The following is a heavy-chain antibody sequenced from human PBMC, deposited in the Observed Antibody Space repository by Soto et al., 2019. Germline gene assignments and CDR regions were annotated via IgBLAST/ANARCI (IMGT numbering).Heavy chain of an antibody. CDR3: AAGAVAGHYYYYGMDV. CDR1: GFTFTSSA. D-gene: IGHD6-19*01. Sequence: ASVKVSCKASGFTFTSSAVQWVRQARVQRLEWIGWIVVGSGNTNYAQKFQERVTITRDMSTSTAYMELSSLRSEDTAVYYCAAGAVAGHYYYYGMDVWGQGTTVTVSS. CDR2: IVVGSGNT. J-gene: IGHJ6*02. V-gene: IGHV1-58*01.